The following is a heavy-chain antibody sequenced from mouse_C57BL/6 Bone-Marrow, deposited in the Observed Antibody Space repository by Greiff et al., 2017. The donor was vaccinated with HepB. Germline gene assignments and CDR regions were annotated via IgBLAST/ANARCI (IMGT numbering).Heavy chain of an antibody. CDR2: IWWDDDK. Sequence: QVTLKVSGPGILQPSQTLSLTCSFSGFSLSTFGMGVGWIRQPSGKGLEWLAHIWWDDDKYYNPALKSRLTISKDTSKNQVFLKIANVDTADTATYYCARTPFYYYGSRGYFDVWGTGTTVTVSS. CDR3: ARTPFYYYGSRGYFDV. CDR1: GFSLSTFGMG. D-gene: IGHD1-1*01. J-gene: IGHJ1*03. V-gene: IGHV8-8*01.